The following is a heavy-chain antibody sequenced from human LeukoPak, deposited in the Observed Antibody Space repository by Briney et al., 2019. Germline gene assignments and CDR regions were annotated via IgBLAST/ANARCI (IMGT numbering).Heavy chain of an antibody. Sequence: PGGSLRLSCAASGFTFSSYGMHWVRQAPGKGLEWVAVMSYDGSNKYYADSVRGRFTISRDNSKTTLYLHMNSLRSEDTAVYYCAKDHSSSTGWDDAFEIWGQGTMVTVSS. D-gene: IGHD6-19*01. V-gene: IGHV3-30*18. CDR2: MSYDGSNK. CDR3: AKDHSSSTGWDDAFEI. CDR1: GFTFSSYG. J-gene: IGHJ3*02.